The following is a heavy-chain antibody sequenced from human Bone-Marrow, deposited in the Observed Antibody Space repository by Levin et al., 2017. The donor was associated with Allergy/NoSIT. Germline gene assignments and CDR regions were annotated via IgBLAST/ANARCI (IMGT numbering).Heavy chain of an antibody. Sequence: SQTLSLTCTVSGASMNRHYWSWLRQPPGKGLEWIGYIYYNGNPNYNPSLKSRVTISVDTSKNQFSLNLNSVTAADTALYYCARDKSGTYFSFEDWGQGTLVTVSS. CDR3: ARDKSGTYFSFED. CDR1: GASMNRHY. CDR2: IYYNGNP. J-gene: IGHJ4*02. D-gene: IGHD1-26*01. V-gene: IGHV4-59*11.